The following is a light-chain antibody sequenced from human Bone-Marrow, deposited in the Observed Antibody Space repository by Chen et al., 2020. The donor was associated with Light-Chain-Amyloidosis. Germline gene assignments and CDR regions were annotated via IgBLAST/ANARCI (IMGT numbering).Light chain of an antibody. CDR1: SSDVGGDNH. CDR2: EVT. J-gene: IGLJ1*01. Sequence: QSALTQPASVSGSPGQSITISCTGTSSDVGGDNHVSWYQQHPDKAPKLMIYEVTNRPSWVPYRFSGSKSENTASLTISGLQTEDEADYFCSSYTITNTLVFGGGTRVTVL. V-gene: IGLV2-14*01. CDR3: SSYTITNTLV.